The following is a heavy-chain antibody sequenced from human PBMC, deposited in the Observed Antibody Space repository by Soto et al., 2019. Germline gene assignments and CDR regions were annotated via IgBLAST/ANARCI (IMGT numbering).Heavy chain of an antibody. D-gene: IGHD3-16*01. J-gene: IGHJ6*02. V-gene: IGHV3-7*01. Sequence: GGSLRLSCAASGFTFSDSWIDWVRQAPWKGPEWVANIKHDGIEKNYVVSVKGRFTISRDNAKNSLYLQMNSLRAEDTAVYYCATLGRHGWGQGTTVTVSS. CDR3: ATLGRHG. CDR2: IKHDGIEK. CDR1: GFTFSDSW.